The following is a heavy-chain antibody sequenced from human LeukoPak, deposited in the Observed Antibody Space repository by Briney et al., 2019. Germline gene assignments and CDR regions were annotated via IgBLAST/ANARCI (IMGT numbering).Heavy chain of an antibody. CDR1: GFTLSSYG. CDR3: AKPHTPYCSGGTCYLFDY. Sequence: LTGGSLRLSCAASGFTLSSYGMSWVRQAPGRGLECVSTVSGGGSTTYYAVSVKGRHAMSRDNCNNTVYLQMNSLRVDDTAVYYCAKPHTPYCSGGTCYLFDYWGQGTLVTVSS. CDR2: VSGGGSTT. V-gene: IGHV3-23*01. D-gene: IGHD2-15*01. J-gene: IGHJ4*02.